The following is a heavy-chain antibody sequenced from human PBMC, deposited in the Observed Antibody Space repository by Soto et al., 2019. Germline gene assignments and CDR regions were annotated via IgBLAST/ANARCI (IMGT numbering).Heavy chain of an antibody. J-gene: IGHJ4*02. CDR2: FDPEDGET. D-gene: IGHD6-13*01. Sequence: ASVKVSCKVSGYTLIELSMHWVRQAPGKGLEWMGGFDPEDGETIYAQKFQGRVTMTEDTSTDTAYMELSSLRSEDTAVYYCATDPIAAAGPSADYWGQGTLVTVSS. V-gene: IGHV1-24*01. CDR3: ATDPIAAAGPSADY. CDR1: GYTLIELS.